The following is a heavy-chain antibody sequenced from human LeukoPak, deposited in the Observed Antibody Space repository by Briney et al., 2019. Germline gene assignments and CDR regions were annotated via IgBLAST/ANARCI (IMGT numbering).Heavy chain of an antibody. CDR3: ARHSGWNQLDDY. Sequence: SETLSLTCTVSGDSTRSYYWSWIRQPPGKGLEWIGYIYNSGITSYNPSLKSRVTISVDTSKNQFSLKLSSVTAADTAVYYCARHSGWNQLDDYWGQGTLVTVSS. V-gene: IGHV4-59*08. CDR2: IYNSGIT. D-gene: IGHD1-14*01. J-gene: IGHJ4*02. CDR1: GDSTRSYY.